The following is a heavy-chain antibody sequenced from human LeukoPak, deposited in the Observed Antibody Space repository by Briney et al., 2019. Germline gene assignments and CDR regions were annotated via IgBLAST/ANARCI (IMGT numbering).Heavy chain of an antibody. D-gene: IGHD7-27*01. CDR1: GGSISSYY. J-gene: IGHJ4*02. CDR3: ARGKNWGYSDY. CDR2: IYYSGST. Sequence: PSETLSLTCTVSGGSISSYYWSWIRQPPGKGLEWIGYIYYSGSTNYNPSLKSRVTISVDTSKNQFSLKLSSVTAADTAVYYCARGKNWGYSDYWGQGTLVTVSS. V-gene: IGHV4-59*01.